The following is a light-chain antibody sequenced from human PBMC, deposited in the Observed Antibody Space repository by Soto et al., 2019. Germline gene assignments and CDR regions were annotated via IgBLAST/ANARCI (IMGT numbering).Light chain of an antibody. CDR1: QSVSSSY. V-gene: IGKV3-20*01. J-gene: IGKJ4*01. CDR2: GAS. Sequence: EIVLTQSPGTLSLSPGERATLSCRASQSVSSSYLAWYQQKPGQAPRQLIYGASSRATGIPDRFSGSGSGTDFTLPITRLEPDDFAVYYCQHYRTSFGGGTRVEIK. CDR3: QHYRTS.